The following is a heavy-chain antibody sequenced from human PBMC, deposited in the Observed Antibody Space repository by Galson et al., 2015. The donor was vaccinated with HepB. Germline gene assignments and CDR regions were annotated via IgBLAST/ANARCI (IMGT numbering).Heavy chain of an antibody. Sequence: SVKVSCKASGYTFTSYAMHWVRQAPGQRLEWMGWINAGNGNTKYSQKFQGRVTITRDTSASTAYMELSSLRSEDTAVYYCARGSGSYYSFGNIDYWGQGTLVTVSS. V-gene: IGHV1-3*01. J-gene: IGHJ4*02. D-gene: IGHD1-26*01. CDR3: ARGSGSYYSFGNIDY. CDR1: GYTFTSYA. CDR2: INAGNGNT.